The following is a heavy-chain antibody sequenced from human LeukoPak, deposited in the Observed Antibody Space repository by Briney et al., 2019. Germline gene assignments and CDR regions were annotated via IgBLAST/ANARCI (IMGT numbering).Heavy chain of an antibody. J-gene: IGHJ5*01. CDR1: GFTFSSYG. CDR2: ISYDGSNK. D-gene: IGHD6-19*01. V-gene: IGHV3-30*18. Sequence: GRSLRLSCAASGFTFSSYGMHWVRQAPGKGLEWVAVISYDGSNKYYADSVKGRFTISRDNSKNTLYLQMNSLRAEDTAVYFCAKDRSTGWYAGFDFWGQGTLVTVSS. CDR3: AKDRSTGWYAGFDF.